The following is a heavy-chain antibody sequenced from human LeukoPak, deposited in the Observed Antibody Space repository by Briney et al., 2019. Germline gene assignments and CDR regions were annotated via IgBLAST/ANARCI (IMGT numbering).Heavy chain of an antibody. Sequence: SETLSLTCTVSGGSISSYYWSWIRQPAGKGLEWIGRIYTSGSTNYNPSLKSRVTMSVDTSKNQFSLKLSSVTAADTAVYYCARQEEWGLKYNWFDPWGQGTLVTVSS. CDR1: GGSISSYY. V-gene: IGHV4-4*07. D-gene: IGHD1-26*01. CDR2: IYTSGST. J-gene: IGHJ5*02. CDR3: ARQEEWGLKYNWFDP.